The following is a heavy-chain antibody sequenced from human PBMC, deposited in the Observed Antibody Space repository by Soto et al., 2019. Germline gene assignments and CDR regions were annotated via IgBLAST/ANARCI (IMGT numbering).Heavy chain of an antibody. CDR2: ISYDGSNK. CDR3: ARDLWFGEPNYAFDI. D-gene: IGHD3-10*01. Sequence: SLRLSCAASGFTFSSYAMHWVRQAPGKGLEWVAVISYDGSNKYYADSVKGRFTISRDNSKNTLYLQMNSLRAEDTAVYYCARDLWFGEPNYAFDIWGQGTMVTVSS. V-gene: IGHV3-30-3*01. J-gene: IGHJ3*02. CDR1: GFTFSSYA.